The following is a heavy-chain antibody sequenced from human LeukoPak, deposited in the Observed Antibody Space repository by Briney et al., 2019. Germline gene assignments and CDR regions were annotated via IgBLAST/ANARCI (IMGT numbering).Heavy chain of an antibody. V-gene: IGHV5-51*01. Sequence: GESLKISCKGSGYSFTSYWIGWVRQMPGKGLEWMGIIYPGDSDTRYSPSFQGQVTISADKSIRTAHLQWSSLKASDTAMFYCARSPKNVAYNSGLDYFDFWGQGTLVTVSS. J-gene: IGHJ4*02. D-gene: IGHD5-12*01. CDR1: GYSFTSYW. CDR2: IYPGDSDT. CDR3: ARSPKNVAYNSGLDYFDF.